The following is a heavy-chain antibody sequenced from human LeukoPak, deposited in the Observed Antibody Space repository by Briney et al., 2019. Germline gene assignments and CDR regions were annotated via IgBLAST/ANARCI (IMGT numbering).Heavy chain of an antibody. CDR2: IYYSGST. CDR3: AGLLDGGARFDY. V-gene: IGHV4-59*08. J-gene: IGHJ4*02. D-gene: IGHD3-16*01. CDR1: GGSIRSYY. Sequence: PSETLCLTCTVSGGSIRSYYWSWIRQPPGKGLEWIGYIYYSGSTNYNPSLRSRVTISVDTSKNQFSLKLSSVTAADTAVYYCAGLLDGGARFDYWGEGTLVTVSS.